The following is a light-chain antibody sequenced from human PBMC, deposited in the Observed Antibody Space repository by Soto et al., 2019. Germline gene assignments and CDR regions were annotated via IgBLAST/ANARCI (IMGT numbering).Light chain of an antibody. V-gene: IGLV1-40*01. J-gene: IGLJ2*01. CDR3: QSYDISLSGFVI. CDR1: SSNIRAGYE. CDR2: GNS. Sequence: QLVLTQPPSVSGAPGQRVTISCTGSSSNIRAGYEVHWYQQLPGTAPKLLIYGNSIRPSGVPDRFSGSKSGTSASLAITGLQAEDEADYYCQSYDISLSGFVIFGGGTKLTVL.